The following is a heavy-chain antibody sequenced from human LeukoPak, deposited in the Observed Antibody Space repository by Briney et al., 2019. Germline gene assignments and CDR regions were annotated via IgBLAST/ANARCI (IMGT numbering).Heavy chain of an antibody. CDR1: GGSISSGDYY. CDR2: IYYSGST. D-gene: IGHD2-2*02. J-gene: IGHJ3*02. V-gene: IGHV4-30-4*08. Sequence: SETLSLTCTVSGGSISSGDYYWSWIRQPPGKGLEWIVYIYYSGSTYYNPSLKSRVTISVDTSKNQFSLKLSSVTAADTAVYYCARDTPRRGYCSSTSCYKRYAFDIWGQGTMVTVSS. CDR3: ARDTPRRGYCSSTSCYKRYAFDI.